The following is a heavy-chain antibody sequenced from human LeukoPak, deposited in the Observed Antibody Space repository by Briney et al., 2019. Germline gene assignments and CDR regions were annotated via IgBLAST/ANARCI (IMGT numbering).Heavy chain of an antibody. D-gene: IGHD4-17*01. J-gene: IGHJ4*02. CDR2: ISYDGSNK. Sequence: PGRSLRLSCAASGFTFSSYAMHWVRQAPGEGLEWVAVISYDGSNKYYADSVKGRFTISRDNSKNTLYLQMNSLRAEDTAVYYCARDGSMTMTTVTTGSFGYWGQGTLVTVSS. CDR3: ARDGSMTMTTVTTGSFGY. V-gene: IGHV3-30-3*01. CDR1: GFTFSSYA.